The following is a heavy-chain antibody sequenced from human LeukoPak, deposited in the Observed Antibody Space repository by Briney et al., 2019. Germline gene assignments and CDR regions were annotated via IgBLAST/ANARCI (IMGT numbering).Heavy chain of an antibody. Sequence: GGSLRLSCAASGFSFSSYALSWVRQAPGQGLEWVSTISGSGYDTFYANSVKGRFIISRYNSRDTLYLQLSSLRVEDTAVYCCAKDGGVNRGAFDIWGQGTMVTVSP. J-gene: IGHJ3*02. V-gene: IGHV3-23*01. CDR3: AKDGGVNRGAFDI. D-gene: IGHD3-3*01. CDR1: GFSFSSYA. CDR2: ISGSGYDT.